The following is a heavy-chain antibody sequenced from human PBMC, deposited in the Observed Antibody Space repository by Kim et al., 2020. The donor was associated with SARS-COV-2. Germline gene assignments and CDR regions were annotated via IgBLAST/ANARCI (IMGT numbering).Heavy chain of an antibody. CDR1: GFTFSSYA. V-gene: IGHV3-30*04. J-gene: IGHJ4*02. CDR3: ARGAKYYYDSSGYYRQYFDY. Sequence: GGSLRLSCAASGFTFSSYAMHWVRQAPGKGLEWVAVISYDGSNKYYADSVKGRFTISRDNSKNTLYLQMNSLRAEDTAVYYCARGAKYYYDSSGYYRQYFDYWGQGTLVTVSS. CDR2: ISYDGSNK. D-gene: IGHD3-22*01.